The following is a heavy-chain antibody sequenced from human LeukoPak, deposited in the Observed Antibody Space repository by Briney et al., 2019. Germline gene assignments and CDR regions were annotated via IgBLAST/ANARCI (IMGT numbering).Heavy chain of an antibody. CDR3: ARDRSSWLQTHWFDY. Sequence: SVKVSCKASGGTFSSYAISWVRQAPGQGLEWMGRIIPILGIANYARKFQGRVTITADKSTSTAYMELSSLRSEDTAVYYCARDRSSWLQTHWFDYWGQGTLVTVSS. D-gene: IGHD5-24*01. CDR2: IIPILGIA. CDR1: GGTFSSYA. J-gene: IGHJ4*02. V-gene: IGHV1-69*04.